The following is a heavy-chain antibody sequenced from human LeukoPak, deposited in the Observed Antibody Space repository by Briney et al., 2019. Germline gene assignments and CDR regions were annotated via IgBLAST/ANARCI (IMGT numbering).Heavy chain of an antibody. J-gene: IGHJ4*02. D-gene: IGHD1-26*01. CDR3: AKDTYSELLGDY. Sequence: GGSLRLSCAASGFTFSSYAMSWVRQAPGKELEWVSAISGSGGSTYYADSVKGRFTISRDNSKNTLYLQMNSLRAEDTAVYYCAKDTYSELLGDYWGQGTLVTVSS. CDR2: ISGSGGST. CDR1: GFTFSSYA. V-gene: IGHV3-23*01.